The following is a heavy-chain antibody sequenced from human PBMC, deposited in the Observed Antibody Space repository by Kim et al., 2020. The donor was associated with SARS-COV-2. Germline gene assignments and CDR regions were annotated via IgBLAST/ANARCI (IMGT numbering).Heavy chain of an antibody. D-gene: IGHD3-10*01. CDR3: AKDYYGSGSTHFDY. V-gene: IGHV3-23*01. Sequence: DPQKVPFTLSRDNTKHTLYLQMNSRRAEDTAVYYCAKDYYGSGSTHFDYWGQGTLVTVSS. J-gene: IGHJ4*02.